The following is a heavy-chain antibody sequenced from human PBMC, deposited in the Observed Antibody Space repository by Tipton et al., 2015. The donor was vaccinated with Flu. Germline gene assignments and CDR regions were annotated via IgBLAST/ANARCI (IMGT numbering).Heavy chain of an antibody. D-gene: IGHD3-10*02. Sequence: GLVKPSETLSLTCSVSGDSVASDYYWGWIRQPPEKGLEWIGNAHRSGTTYYNPSLRSRLTISVDTSKNQFSLRLSSVTAADTAVYYCARHTGDSVRGVIDYWGQGTLVTVSS. CDR1: GDSVASDYY. V-gene: IGHV4-38-2*01. CDR3: ARHTGDSVRGVIDY. CDR2: AHRSGTT. J-gene: IGHJ4*02.